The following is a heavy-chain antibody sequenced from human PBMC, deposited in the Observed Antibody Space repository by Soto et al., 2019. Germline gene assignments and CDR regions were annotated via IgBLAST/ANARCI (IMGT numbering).Heavy chain of an antibody. CDR2: SHYSGST. CDR1: GGSIRGYY. Sequence: QVQRQESGPGLVKPSETLSLTCTVSGGSIRGYYWSWIRQPPGKGLEWIGYSHYSGSTSYNPSLTSRVTSSVDTSKNQVSLKLRSVTGADTAVDYWARHNGYRGGLYDFWGQGTLVTVSS. V-gene: IGHV4-59*13. D-gene: IGHD3-16*02. CDR3: ARHNGYRGGLYDF. J-gene: IGHJ4*02.